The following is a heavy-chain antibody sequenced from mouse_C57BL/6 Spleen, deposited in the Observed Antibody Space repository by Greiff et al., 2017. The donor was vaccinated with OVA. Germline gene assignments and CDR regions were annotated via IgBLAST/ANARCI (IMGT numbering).Heavy chain of an antibody. CDR2: ISSGSSTI. V-gene: IGHV5-17*01. CDR1: GFTFSDYG. CDR3: AREYYCAMAY. Sequence: EVQGVESGGGLVKPGGSLKLSCAASGFTFSDYGMHWVRQAPEKGLEWVAYISSGSSTIYYADTAKGRFSISRDNAKNTLFLQMTSLGSEDTAMYYCAREYYCAMAYWGQGTSVTVSS. J-gene: IGHJ4*01.